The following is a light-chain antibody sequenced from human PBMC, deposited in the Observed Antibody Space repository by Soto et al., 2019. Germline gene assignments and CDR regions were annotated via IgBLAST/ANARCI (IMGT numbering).Light chain of an antibody. J-gene: IGLJ1*01. Sequence: QAVVTQEPSLTVSPGGTFTLTCVAITGAVTNGHYPYWFQQKPGQAPRTLIYDTTNRHSWTPARFSGSLLGGKAALTLSGAQPEDEAEYYCLLSYNGPYVFGTGTKVTVL. CDR3: LLSYNGPYV. V-gene: IGLV7-46*01. CDR2: DTT. CDR1: TGAVTNGHY.